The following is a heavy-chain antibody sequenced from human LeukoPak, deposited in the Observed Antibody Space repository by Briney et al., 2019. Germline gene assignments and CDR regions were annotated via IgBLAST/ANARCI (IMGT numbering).Heavy chain of an antibody. CDR2: IKQDGSEK. J-gene: IGHJ4*02. D-gene: IGHD4-17*01. V-gene: IGHV3-7*01. Sequence: GGSLRLSCAASGFTSSSYWMSWVRQAPGKGLEWVANIKQDGSEKYYVDSVKGRFTISRDNAKNSLYLQMNSLRAEDTAVYYCARDGRGDYGGDYWGQGTLVTVSS. CDR3: ARDGRGDYGGDY. CDR1: GFTSSSYW.